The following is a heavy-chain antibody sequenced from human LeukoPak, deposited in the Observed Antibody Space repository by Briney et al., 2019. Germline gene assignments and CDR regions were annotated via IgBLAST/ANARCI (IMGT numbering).Heavy chain of an antibody. J-gene: IGHJ4*02. CDR3: ARDTSGYTFDD. CDR2: ISATSNYI. CDR1: GFTFSSYS. V-gene: IGHV3-21*01. Sequence: GGSLRLSCAASGFTFSSYSMNWVRQAPGKGLEWVSSISATSNYIYYADSVKGRFTISRDNAQNSLYLQMNSLRAEDTAVYYCARDTSGYTFDDWGQGTLVTVSS. D-gene: IGHD5-18*01.